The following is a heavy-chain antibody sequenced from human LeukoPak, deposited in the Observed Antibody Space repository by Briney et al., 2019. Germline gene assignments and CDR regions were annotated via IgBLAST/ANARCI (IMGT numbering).Heavy chain of an antibody. CDR1: GGSFSGYY. J-gene: IGHJ4*02. Sequence: SETLSLTCAVYGGSFSGYYWSWIRQPPGKGLEWIGEINHSGSTNYNPSLKSRVTISVDRSKNQFSLKLSSVTAADTAVYYCARVRPTSSEDYWGQGTLVTVSS. CDR2: INHSGST. CDR3: ARVRPTSSEDY. D-gene: IGHD2-2*01. V-gene: IGHV4-34*01.